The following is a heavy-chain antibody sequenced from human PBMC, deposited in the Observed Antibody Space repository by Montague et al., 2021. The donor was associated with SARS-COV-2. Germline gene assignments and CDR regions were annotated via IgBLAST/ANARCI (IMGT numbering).Heavy chain of an antibody. V-gene: IGHV4-59*02. J-gene: IGHJ4*02. Sequence: SETLSLTCIVSGSSVRSYYWSWIRQPPGKGLEWIGYIYDSGGTNYNPSLKSRVTISVDTSKNQFSLKLSSVTAADTAVYYCARENTVTTFGGQYYIDSWGQGTLVTVSA. CDR1: GSSVRSYY. CDR3: ARENTVTTFGGQYYIDS. CDR2: IYDSGGT. D-gene: IGHD4-17*01.